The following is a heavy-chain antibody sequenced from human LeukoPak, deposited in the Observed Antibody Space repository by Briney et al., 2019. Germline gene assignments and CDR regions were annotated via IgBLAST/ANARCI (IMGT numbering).Heavy chain of an antibody. CDR3: AKAGGDYVFYYYYYMDV. CDR1: GFTFSSYG. V-gene: IGHV3-30*18. CDR2: ISYDGSNK. D-gene: IGHD4-17*01. J-gene: IGHJ6*03. Sequence: GGSLRLSCAASGFTFSSYGMHWARRAPGKGLEWVAVISYDGSNKYYADSVKGRFTIYRDNSKNTLYLQMNSLRAEDTAVYYCAKAGGDYVFYYYYYMDVWGKGTTVTVSS.